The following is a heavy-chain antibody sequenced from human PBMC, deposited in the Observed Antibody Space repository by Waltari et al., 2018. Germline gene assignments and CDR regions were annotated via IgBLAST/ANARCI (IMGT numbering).Heavy chain of an antibody. D-gene: IGHD3-22*01. CDR2: ILPILCIA. CDR1: GGTFSSYA. Sequence: QVQLVQSGAEVKKPGSSVKVSCKASGGTFSSYAISWVRQAPGQGLEWMGRILPILCIANYAQKFQGRVTITADKSTSTAYMELSSLRSEDTAVYYCAREYYYDSSSSDAFDIWGQGTMVTVSS. V-gene: IGHV1-69*04. J-gene: IGHJ3*02. CDR3: AREYYYDSSSSDAFDI.